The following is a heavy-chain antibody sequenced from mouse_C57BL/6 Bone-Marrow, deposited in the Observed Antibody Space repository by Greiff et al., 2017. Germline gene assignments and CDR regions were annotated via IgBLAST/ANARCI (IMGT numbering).Heavy chain of an antibody. V-gene: IGHV14-2*01. CDR2: IDPEDGET. J-gene: IGHJ2*01. CDR1: GFNIKDYY. D-gene: IGHD1-1*01. CDR3: TRSLIYYGTNY. Sequence: VQLQQSGAELVKPGASVKLSCTASGFNIKDYYIHWVKQRTEQGLEWIGRIDPEDGETKYAPEFQDKATITADTSSNTAYLQRSSLTSEDTAVYYCTRSLIYYGTNYWGQGTTLTVSS.